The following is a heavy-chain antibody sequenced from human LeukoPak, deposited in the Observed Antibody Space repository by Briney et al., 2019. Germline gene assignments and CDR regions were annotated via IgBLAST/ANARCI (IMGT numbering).Heavy chain of an antibody. CDR1: GYSFANYC. Sequence: GESLKISCKVSGYSFANYCIVWVRQMPGKGLEWMGLIYPADSDTRYSPSFQGQVTISADKSISTAYLQWSSLKASDTAMYFCARHEVGATDFWGQGTLVTVSS. CDR3: ARHEVGATDF. CDR2: IYPADSDT. V-gene: IGHV5-51*01. J-gene: IGHJ4*02. D-gene: IGHD1-26*01.